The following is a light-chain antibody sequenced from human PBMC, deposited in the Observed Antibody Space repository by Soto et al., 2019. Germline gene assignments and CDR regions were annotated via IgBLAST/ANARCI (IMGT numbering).Light chain of an antibody. CDR2: FEGSGTY. Sequence: QSVLTQSSSASASLGSSVKITCTLSSGHSSYIIAWHPQQPGKAPRHLMKFEGSGTYNKGSGIPDRFSGSSSGADRYLTISNLQFEDEADYYCETWDTNTRVFGGGTKLTVL. CDR3: ETWDTNTRV. CDR1: SGHSSYI. J-gene: IGLJ3*02. V-gene: IGLV4-60*02.